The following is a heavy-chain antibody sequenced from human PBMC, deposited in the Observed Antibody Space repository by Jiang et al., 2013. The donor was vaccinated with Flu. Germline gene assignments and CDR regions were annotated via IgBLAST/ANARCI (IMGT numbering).Heavy chain of an antibody. Sequence: GSGLVKPSETLSLTCTVSGGSISTYYWTWIRQPAGKRLEWVGRIYTSGSTNYNPSLKSRVTMSVDTSKNQFSLKLSSVTAADTAVYYCASLAPYSGYGSPRGYFDYWGQGTLVTVSS. CDR3: ASLAPYSGYGSPRGYFDY. V-gene: IGHV4-4*07. CDR2: IYTSGST. CDR1: GGSISTYY. D-gene: IGHD5-12*01. J-gene: IGHJ4*02.